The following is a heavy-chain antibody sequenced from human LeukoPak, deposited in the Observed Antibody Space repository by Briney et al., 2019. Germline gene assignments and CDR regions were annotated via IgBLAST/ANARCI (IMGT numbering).Heavy chain of an antibody. CDR2: INPNSGGT. D-gene: IGHD3-10*01. Sequence: ASVKVSCKASGYTFTGYYMHWVRQAPGQGLEWMGWINPNSGGTNYAQKFQGRVTMTRDTSISTAYMELSRLRSDDMAVYYCARVMVRGVIIKSAFDIWGQGTMVTVSS. V-gene: IGHV1-2*02. J-gene: IGHJ3*02. CDR1: GYTFTGYY. CDR3: ARVMVRGVIIKSAFDI.